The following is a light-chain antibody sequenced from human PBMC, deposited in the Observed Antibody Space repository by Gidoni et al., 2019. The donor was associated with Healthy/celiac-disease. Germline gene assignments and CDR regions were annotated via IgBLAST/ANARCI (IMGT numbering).Light chain of an antibody. CDR3: QSYDSSSWV. Sequence: NFMLTQPHSVSESPAKTVTISCTGSSGSIASNYVQWYQQRPGSAPTTVIYEDNQRPSGVPDRFSGSIDSSSNSASLTISGLKTEDEADYYCQSYDSSSWVFGGGTKLTVL. CDR1: SGSIASNY. CDR2: EDN. V-gene: IGLV6-57*02. J-gene: IGLJ3*02.